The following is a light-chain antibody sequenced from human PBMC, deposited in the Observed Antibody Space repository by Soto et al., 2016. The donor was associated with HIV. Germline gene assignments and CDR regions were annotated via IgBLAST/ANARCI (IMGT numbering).Light chain of an antibody. CDR2: GKN. V-gene: IGLV3-19*01. J-gene: IGLJ2*01. CDR3: NSRDSSGNHP. Sequence: SSELTQDPAVSVALGQTVRITCQGDSLRSYYASWYQQKPGQAPVLVIYGKNNRPSGIPDRFSGSSSGNTASLPITGAQAEDEADYYCNSRDSSGNHPFGGGTKLTVL. CDR1: SLRSYY.